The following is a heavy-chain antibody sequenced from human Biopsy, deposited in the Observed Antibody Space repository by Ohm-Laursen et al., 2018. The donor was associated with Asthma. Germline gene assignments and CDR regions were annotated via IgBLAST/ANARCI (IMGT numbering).Heavy chain of an antibody. J-gene: IGHJ4*02. V-gene: IGHV1-69*13. Sequence: SVKVSCKSLGGTFNTYVIGWVRQAPGQGLEWMGGINSVFGTTTYPQKFQDRVTITADDSTSTVYMELSSLRSEDTDVYYCTRKAGSCISRTCYSLDFWGQGTLVTVSS. CDR2: INSVFGTT. CDR3: TRKAGSCISRTCYSLDF. D-gene: IGHD2-2*01. CDR1: GGTFNTYV.